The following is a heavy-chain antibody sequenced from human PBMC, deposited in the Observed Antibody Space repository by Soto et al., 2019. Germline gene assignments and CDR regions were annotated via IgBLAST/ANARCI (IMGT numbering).Heavy chain of an antibody. CDR2: ISSDGNDK. D-gene: IGHD2-15*01. V-gene: IGHV3-30*18. Sequence: QVQLVESGGGVVQPGRSLRLSCAASGFTFSNYGMHWVRLAPGKGLEWVAVISSDGNDKYYADSVKGQFTISRDDSKNTLYLQMNSLRPEDLAVYYCAKVLFYCGGGSCPWADCWGQGTLVTVSS. CDR3: AKVLFYCGGGSCPWADC. CDR1: GFTFSNYG. J-gene: IGHJ4*02.